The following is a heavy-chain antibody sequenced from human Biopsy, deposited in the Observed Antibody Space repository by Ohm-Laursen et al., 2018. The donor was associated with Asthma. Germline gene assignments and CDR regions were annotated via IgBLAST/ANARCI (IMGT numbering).Heavy chain of an antibody. CDR2: IKHDGSEK. Sequence: SLRLSCAASGFTFGDYWMSWVRQVPGKWLEWAANIKHDGSEKNHVDSLKGRFTISRDNAKNSLYLQMNSLRAEDTAVYYCARTFHFWSPYHAEHYQLWGQGTLVTVSS. D-gene: IGHD3-3*02. J-gene: IGHJ1*01. CDR1: GFTFGDYW. V-gene: IGHV3-7*01. CDR3: ARTFHFWSPYHAEHYQL.